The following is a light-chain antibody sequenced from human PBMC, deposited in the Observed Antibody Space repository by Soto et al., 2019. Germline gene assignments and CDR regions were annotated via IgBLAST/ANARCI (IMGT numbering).Light chain of an antibody. CDR1: QGISSY. V-gene: IGKV1-9*01. J-gene: IGKJ5*01. CDR2: AAS. Sequence: DIPLTQSQSFLSASILDRLTIXCLASQGISSYLAWYQQKPGKAPKFLIYAASTLQSGVPSRFRGSESGTEFTLTISSLQPEDFATYYCQQLNSYPFTFGQGTRLEIK. CDR3: QQLNSYPFT.